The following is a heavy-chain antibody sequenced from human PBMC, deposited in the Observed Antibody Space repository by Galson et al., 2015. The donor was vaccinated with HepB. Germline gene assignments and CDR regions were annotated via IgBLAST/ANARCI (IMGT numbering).Heavy chain of an antibody. CDR2: IWYDGSNK. V-gene: IGHV3-33*08. CDR3: ARDRNMYHYDHSDYYSTQMDWYFDL. Sequence: SLRLSCAASGFTFSNYGMHWVRQAPDKGLEWVGVIWYDGSNKYYAESVKGRFTISRDNSRNTLFLQMNSLRAEDTAIYYCARDRNMYHYDHSDYYSTQMDWYFDLWGRGTLATVSS. D-gene: IGHD3-22*01. J-gene: IGHJ2*01. CDR1: GFTFSNYG.